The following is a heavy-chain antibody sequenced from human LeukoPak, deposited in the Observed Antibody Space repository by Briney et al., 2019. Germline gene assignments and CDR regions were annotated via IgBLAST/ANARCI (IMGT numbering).Heavy chain of an antibody. Sequence: SETLSLTCTVSDGFITAYYWSWIRQPAGKGLEWIGRIYNSGSPNYNPSLKSRVTMSVDTSKNQFSLKLSSVTAADTAVYYCYCSGGDWGQGTLVTVSS. J-gene: IGHJ4*02. CDR1: DGFITAYY. CDR2: IYNSGSP. D-gene: IGHD2-15*01. CDR3: YCSGGD. V-gene: IGHV4-4*07.